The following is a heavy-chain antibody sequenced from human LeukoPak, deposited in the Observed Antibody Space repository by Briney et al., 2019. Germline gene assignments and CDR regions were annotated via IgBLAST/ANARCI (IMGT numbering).Heavy chain of an antibody. D-gene: IGHD2-21*01. CDR1: GFTFTSYT. CDR2: TSYDGGNR. J-gene: IGHJ4*02. V-gene: IGHV3-30*01. CDR3: ARKSLWFKYYDY. Sequence: PGTSLRLSCAASGFTFTSYTMHWVRQPPGQGLEWVAATSYDGGNRYYADYVKGRFTISRDNSNNTLFLQMNSLRPEDTAVYFCARKSLWFKYYDYWGQGIWVTVSS.